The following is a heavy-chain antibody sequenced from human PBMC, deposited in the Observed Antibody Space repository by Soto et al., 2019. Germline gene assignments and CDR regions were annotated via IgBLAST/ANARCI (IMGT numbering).Heavy chain of an antibody. V-gene: IGHV4-59*01. Sequence: SETLSLTCTISGGSISVYYWSWVRQPPGHELEWIGYIYASVSPYYNPSLRSRVTISADTSKNQISLKLTSPTAADTAVYYCARGVGSSPPRYWGRGTLVTVSS. D-gene: IGHD1-26*01. CDR2: IYASVSP. CDR3: ARGVGSSPPRY. J-gene: IGHJ4*02. CDR1: GGSISVYY.